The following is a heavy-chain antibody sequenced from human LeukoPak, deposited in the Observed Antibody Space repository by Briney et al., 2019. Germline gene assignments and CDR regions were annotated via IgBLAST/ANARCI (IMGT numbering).Heavy chain of an antibody. J-gene: IGHJ4*02. CDR3: ARDQYDTWSRRGNFDS. V-gene: IGHV3-7*03. D-gene: IGHD3/OR15-3a*01. CDR2: IKLDGNEK. CDR1: GFTFGKYW. Sequence: TGGSLRLSCVASGFTFGKYWMSWVRQAPGKGLEWVANIKLDGNEKNYVDSVKGRFTISRDNTKNSLYLQMNSLRAEDTAVFYCARDQYDTWSRRGNFDSWGQGTLVIVSS.